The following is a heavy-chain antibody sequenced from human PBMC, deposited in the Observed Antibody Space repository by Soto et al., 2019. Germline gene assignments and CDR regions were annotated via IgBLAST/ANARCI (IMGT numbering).Heavy chain of an antibody. D-gene: IGHD3-10*01. J-gene: IGHJ4*02. Sequence: QVQLVESGGGVVQPGRSLRLSCAASGFTFSSYGMHWVRQAPGKGLEWVAVIWYDGSNKYYADSVKGRFTISRDNSKNTLYLQMNSLRAEDTAVYYCARGVREAGYFDYWGQGTLVTVSS. CDR1: GFTFSSYG. CDR3: ARGVREAGYFDY. CDR2: IWYDGSNK. V-gene: IGHV3-33*01.